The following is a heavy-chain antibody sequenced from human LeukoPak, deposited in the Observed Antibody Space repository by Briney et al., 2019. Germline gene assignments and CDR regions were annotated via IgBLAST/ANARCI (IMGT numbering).Heavy chain of an antibody. V-gene: IGHV1-24*01. Sequence: ASVKVSCKASGGTFSSYAISWVRQATGKGLEWMGGFDPEDGETIYAQKFQGRVTMTEDTSTDTAYMELSSLRSEDTAVYYCAYRPPGDESFDIWGQGTMVTVSS. D-gene: IGHD3-16*01. CDR1: GGTFSSYA. CDR2: FDPEDGET. J-gene: IGHJ3*02. CDR3: AYRPPGDESFDI.